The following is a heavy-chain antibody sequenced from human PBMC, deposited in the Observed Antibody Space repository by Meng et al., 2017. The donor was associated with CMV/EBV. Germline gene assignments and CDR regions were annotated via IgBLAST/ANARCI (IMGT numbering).Heavy chain of an antibody. D-gene: IGHD1-26*01. CDR2: IYWDDDK. V-gene: IGHV2-5*02. J-gene: IGHJ4*02. CDR3: ALAPGSYFDY. Sequence: EYDSTLVPPTQTLLLTYHFSGFARGSSGVGVGWSRQPPGKALEWLALIYWDDDKRYSPSLKSRLTITKDTSKNQVVLTMTNMDPVDTATYYCALAPGSYFDYWGQGTLLTVSS. CDR1: GFARGSSGVG.